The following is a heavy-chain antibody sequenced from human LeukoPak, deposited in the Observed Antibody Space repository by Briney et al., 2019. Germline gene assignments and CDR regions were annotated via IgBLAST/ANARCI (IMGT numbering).Heavy chain of an antibody. D-gene: IGHD6-6*01. CDR2: ISYSGRT. CDR1: GGSISSHY. V-gene: IGHV4-59*11. CDR3: AREAARPDDYYYYMDV. J-gene: IGHJ6*03. Sequence: PSETLSLTCTVSGGSISSHYWNWIRQSPGKGLECLGYISYSGRTNYNPSLESRVTISVDTSKNQFSLKLRSVTAADTAVYYCAREAARPDDYYYYMDVWGKGATVTVSS.